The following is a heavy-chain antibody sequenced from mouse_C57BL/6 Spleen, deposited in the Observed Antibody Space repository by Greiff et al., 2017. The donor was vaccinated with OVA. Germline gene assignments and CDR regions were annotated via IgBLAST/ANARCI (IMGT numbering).Heavy chain of an antibody. V-gene: IGHV3-6*01. CDR1: GYSITSGYY. CDR2: ISYDGSN. D-gene: IGHD2-3*01. J-gene: IGHJ4*01. Sequence: DVKLQESGPGLVKPSQSLSLTCSVTGYSITSGYYWNWIRQFPGNKLEWMGYISYDGSNNYNPSLKNRISITRDTSKNQFFLKLNSVTTEDPATYYCARADGYYEGYYAMDYWGQGTSVTVSS. CDR3: ARADGYYEGYYAMDY.